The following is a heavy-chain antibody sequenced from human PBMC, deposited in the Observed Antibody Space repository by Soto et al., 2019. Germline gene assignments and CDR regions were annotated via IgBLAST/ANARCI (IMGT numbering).Heavy chain of an antibody. D-gene: IGHD3-10*01. Sequence: GESLKISCKGSGYSFTSYWIGWVRQMPGKGLEWMGIIYPGDSDTRYSPSFQGQVTISADKSISTAYLQWSSLKASDTAMYYCASQQDYYGSGSYFPFDYWGQGTLVTVSS. V-gene: IGHV5-51*01. J-gene: IGHJ4*02. CDR2: IYPGDSDT. CDR1: GYSFTSYW. CDR3: ASQQDYYGSGSYFPFDY.